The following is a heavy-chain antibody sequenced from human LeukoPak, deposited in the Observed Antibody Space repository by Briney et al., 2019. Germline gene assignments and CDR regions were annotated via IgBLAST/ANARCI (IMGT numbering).Heavy chain of an antibody. CDR3: AKEVSSPHAFDI. V-gene: IGHV3-23*01. J-gene: IGHJ3*02. CDR1: GFTFGDYA. CDR2: ISGTGDST. Sequence: PGGSLRLSCTASGFTFGDYAMSWVRQAPGKGLEWVSVISGTGDSTYYADSVKGRFTISRDNSKNTLYLQINSLRAEDTAVYYCAKEVSSPHAFDIWGQGTMVTVSS.